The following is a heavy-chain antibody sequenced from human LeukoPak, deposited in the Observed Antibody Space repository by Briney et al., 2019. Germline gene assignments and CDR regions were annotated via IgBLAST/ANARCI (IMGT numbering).Heavy chain of an antibody. CDR3: ASSSSFRNYYYYMDV. CDR2: ISWDGGST. V-gene: IGHV3-43*01. CDR1: GFTFDDYT. D-gene: IGHD6-6*01. J-gene: IGHJ6*03. Sequence: GGSLRLSCAASGFTFDDYTMHWVRQAPGKGLEWVSLISWDGGSTYYADSVKGRFTISRDNSKNTLYLQMNSLRAEDTAVYYCASSSSFRNYYYYMDVWGKGTTVTVS.